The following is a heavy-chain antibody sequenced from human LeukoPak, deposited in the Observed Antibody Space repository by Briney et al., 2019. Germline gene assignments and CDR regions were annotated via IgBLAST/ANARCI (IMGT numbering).Heavy chain of an antibody. J-gene: IGHJ3*02. Sequence: GGSLRLSCAGSRFTFSSYSMNWVRQAPGKGLEWVSYINSGSSTIYYADSVKGRFTISRDNAKNSLYLQMNSLRGEDTAVYYSARDGVVVAGTRRAFDIWGQGTMVTVSS. V-gene: IGHV3-48*01. CDR3: ARDGVVVAGTRRAFDI. CDR2: INSGSSTI. D-gene: IGHD6-19*01. CDR1: RFTFSSYS.